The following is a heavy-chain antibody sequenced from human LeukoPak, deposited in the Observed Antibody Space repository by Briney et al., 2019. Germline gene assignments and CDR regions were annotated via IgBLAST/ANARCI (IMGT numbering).Heavy chain of an antibody. J-gene: IGHJ6*03. CDR1: GFTFSSYA. Sequence: GGSLRLSCAASGFTFSSYAMSWVRQAPGKGLEWVSAISGSGGSTHYADSVKGRFTISRDNSKNTLYLQMNSLRAEDTAVYYCARGGSRGWNYSYYYYYMDVWGKGTTVTVSS. D-gene: IGHD1-7*01. CDR3: ARGGSRGWNYSYYYYYMDV. V-gene: IGHV3-23*01. CDR2: ISGSGGST.